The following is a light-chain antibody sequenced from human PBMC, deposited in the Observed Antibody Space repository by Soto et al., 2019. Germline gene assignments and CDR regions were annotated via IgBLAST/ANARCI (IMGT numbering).Light chain of an antibody. V-gene: IGLV2-14*01. Sequence: QSPLTQPASVSGSPGQSITISCTGSSSDVGGHNHVSWYQQHPGKAPKLIIYEVGNRPSGVSNRFSGSKSGNTASLTISGFQAEDEADYYCNSYTSSSTHVFGTGTKLTVL. CDR2: EVG. J-gene: IGLJ1*01. CDR3: NSYTSSSTHV. CDR1: SSDVGGHNH.